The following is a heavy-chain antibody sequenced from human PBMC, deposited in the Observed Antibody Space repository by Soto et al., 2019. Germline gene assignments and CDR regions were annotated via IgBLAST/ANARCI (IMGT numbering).Heavy chain of an antibody. Sequence: QVQLQESGPGLVKPSGTLSLTCAVSGDSISNTNWWSWVRQSPGKGLEWIGEISHSGDTKYNPSLKSRVTISVDKSKNYFALNLSSVTAADTAIYYCARNVWQQLTWFAPWGQGTLVTVSS. D-gene: IGHD6-13*01. CDR2: ISHSGDT. CDR1: GDSISNTNW. J-gene: IGHJ5*02. CDR3: ARNVWQQLTWFAP. V-gene: IGHV4-4*02.